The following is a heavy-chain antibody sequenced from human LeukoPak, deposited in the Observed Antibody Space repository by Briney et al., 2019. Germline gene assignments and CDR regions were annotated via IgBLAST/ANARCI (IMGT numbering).Heavy chain of an antibody. CDR2: ISGFGDRT. CDR3: AKEGSNWNVDS. D-gene: IGHD1-1*01. Sequence: GGSLRLSCAASGFNFGSYAMTWVRQAPGKGLEWVSTISGFGDRTFYGDSVKGRFTISRDNSKNTLFPQMNSLRAEDSAVYYCAKEGSNWNVDSWGQGTLVTVSS. V-gene: IGHV3-23*01. J-gene: IGHJ4*02. CDR1: GFNFGSYA.